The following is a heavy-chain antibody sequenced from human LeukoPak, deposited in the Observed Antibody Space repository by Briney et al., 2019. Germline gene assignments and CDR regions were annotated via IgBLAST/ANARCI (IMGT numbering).Heavy chain of an antibody. V-gene: IGHV5-51*01. CDR2: IYPGDSDT. J-gene: IGHJ4*02. CDR1: GYSFTSYW. CDR3: ALAPPSYDILTGYYRGAFEY. D-gene: IGHD3-9*01. Sequence: GESLKISCKASGYSFTSYWIGWVRPMPGKGLGWMGIIYPGDSDTRYSPSFQGQVTISADKSISTAYLQWSSLKASDTAMYYCALAPPSYDILTGYYRGAFEYWGQGTLVTVSS.